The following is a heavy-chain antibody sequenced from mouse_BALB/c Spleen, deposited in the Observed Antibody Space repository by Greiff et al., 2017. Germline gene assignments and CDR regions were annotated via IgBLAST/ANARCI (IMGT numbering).Heavy chain of an antibody. CDR3: ARREDDGYYWYFDV. CDR1: GYTFTSYY. CDR2: IYPGDGST. J-gene: IGHJ1*01. V-gene: IGHV1S56*01. Sequence: QVQLQQSGPELVKPGASVKMSCKASGYTFTSYYIHWVKQRPGQGLEWIGWIYPGDGSTKYNEKFKGKTTLTADKSSSTAYMLLSSLTSEDSAIYVCARREDDGYYWYFDVWGAGTTVTVSS. D-gene: IGHD2-3*01.